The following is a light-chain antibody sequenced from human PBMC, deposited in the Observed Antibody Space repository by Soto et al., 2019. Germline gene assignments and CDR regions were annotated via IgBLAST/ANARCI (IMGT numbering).Light chain of an antibody. CDR3: QQLKSYPLT. Sequence: DIQLTQSPSTLPASVGDTITITCRASQSINTWLAWYQQRPGKAPKLLIYKASTLEGGVPSRFSGSGSGTEFSLTISSLQPDDFGTYYCQQLKSYPLTFGGGTKVEI. J-gene: IGKJ4*01. V-gene: IGKV1-5*03. CDR2: KAS. CDR1: QSINTW.